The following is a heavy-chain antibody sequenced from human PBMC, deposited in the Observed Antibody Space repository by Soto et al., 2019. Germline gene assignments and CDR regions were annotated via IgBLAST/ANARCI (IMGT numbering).Heavy chain of an antibody. CDR2: ISYSAKT. CDR3: TRGAGAPWVRFDS. D-gene: IGHD3-16*01. Sequence: LSLTCGVSGYSITSGFYWGWVRQSPGKGLGWIGTISYSAKTFYNPSLASRFSMAVDSSKNQFSLRLTSVTAADTALYYCTRGAGAPWVRFDSWGRGILVTVSS. V-gene: IGHV4-38-2*01. CDR1: GYSITSGFY. J-gene: IGHJ4*02.